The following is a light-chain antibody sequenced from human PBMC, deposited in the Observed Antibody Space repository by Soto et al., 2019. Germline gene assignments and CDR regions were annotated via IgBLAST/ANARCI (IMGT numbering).Light chain of an antibody. CDR3: QQSYTTPFT. CDR1: QSISRN. V-gene: IGKV1-39*01. J-gene: IGKJ3*01. CDR2: GAS. Sequence: DIQMTQSPSSLSASVGDRVTITCRAGQSISRNLNWCQQKPGKAPKVLIYGASSLQSGVPSRFSASASGTDFTLTISSLQPEDFATYYCQQSYTTPFTFGPGTKVDIK.